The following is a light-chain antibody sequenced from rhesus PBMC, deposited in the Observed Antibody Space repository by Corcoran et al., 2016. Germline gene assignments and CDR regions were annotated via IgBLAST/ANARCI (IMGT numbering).Light chain of an antibody. J-gene: IGKJ2*01. Sequence: DIQMTQSPSALSASVGDRVTISCRASQNIYSNLAWYQQKPGKGPKLLIYAASRLQTGIPSRFIGSGSGTDFKLTISSLQPEDSAAFYCQHYYHSPYSFGQGNKVEIK. V-gene: IGKV1S8*01. CDR2: AAS. CDR3: QHYYHSPYS. CDR1: QNIYSN.